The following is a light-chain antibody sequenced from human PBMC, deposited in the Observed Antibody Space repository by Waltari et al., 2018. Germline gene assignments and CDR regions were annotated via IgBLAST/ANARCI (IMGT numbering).Light chain of an antibody. CDR1: SSDFGGYNY. CDR3: SSYAGSNNWV. Sequence: QSALTQPPSASGSPGQSVTISCTGTSSDFGGYNYVSRYQRHPGKAPKLMIYEVNKRPSGVPDRFSGSKSGNTASLTVSGLQAEDEAEYSCSSYAGSNNWVFGGGTKLTVL. V-gene: IGLV2-8*01. CDR2: EVN. J-gene: IGLJ3*02.